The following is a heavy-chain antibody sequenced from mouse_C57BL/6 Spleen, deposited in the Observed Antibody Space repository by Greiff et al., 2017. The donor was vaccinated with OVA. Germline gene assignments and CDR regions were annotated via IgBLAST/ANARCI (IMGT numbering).Heavy chain of an antibody. V-gene: IGHV5-17*01. CDR2: ISSGSSTI. CDR3: ARGDYHYAFDY. Sequence: EVKLVESGGGLVKPGGSLKLSCAASGFTFSAYGMHWVRQAPGKGLEWVAYISSGSSTINYADQVKGRFTISRDNANNTLFLQLSSLRSEDTAVYYCARGDYHYAFDYWGQGTTLTVSS. CDR1: GFTFSAYG. D-gene: IGHD1-2*01. J-gene: IGHJ2*01.